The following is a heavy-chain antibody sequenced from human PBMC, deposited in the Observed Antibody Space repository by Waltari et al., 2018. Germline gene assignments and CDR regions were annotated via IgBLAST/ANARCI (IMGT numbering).Heavy chain of an antibody. V-gene: IGHV3-30*04. CDR1: RFPFSGYN. CDR2: ISNDGSSI. Sequence: QMQLVESGGGVVQPGGSLRLSCAASRFPFSGYNMYWVRQAPGKGLEWVTLISNDGSSIHYADSVKARFFISRDNSKNALYLQLNSLRTDDTAVYYCARGDYGMDVWGQGTTVTVSS. CDR3: ARGDYGMDV. J-gene: IGHJ6*02.